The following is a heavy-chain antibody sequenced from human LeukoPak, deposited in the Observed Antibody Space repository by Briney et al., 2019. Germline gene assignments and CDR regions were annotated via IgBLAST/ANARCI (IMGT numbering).Heavy chain of an antibody. CDR3: AKDQGDWNYYIDY. D-gene: IGHD1-7*01. CDR2: ISGSGGST. J-gene: IGHJ4*02. CDR1: GFTFSSYA. V-gene: IGHV3-23*01. Sequence: PGGSLRLSCAASGFTFSSYAMSWVRQALGKGLEWVSTISGSGGSTYYADSVKGRFTISRDNSKNTLYLQMNSLRAEDTAVYYCAKDQGDWNYYIDYWGQGTLVTVSS.